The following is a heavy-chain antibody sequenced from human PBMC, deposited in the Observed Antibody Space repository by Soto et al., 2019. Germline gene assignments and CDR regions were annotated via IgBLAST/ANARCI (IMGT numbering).Heavy chain of an antibody. J-gene: IGHJ4*02. D-gene: IGHD3-9*01. CDR2: IIPIFGTA. CDR3: ARGGEHHYDILTGYYYFDY. V-gene: IGHV1-69*13. CDR1: GGTFSSYA. Sequence: SVKVSCKASGGTFSSYAISWVRQAPGQGLDWMGGIIPIFGTANYAQKFQGRVTITADESTSTAYMELSSLRSEDTAVYYCARGGEHHYDILTGYYYFDYWGQGTLVTVSS.